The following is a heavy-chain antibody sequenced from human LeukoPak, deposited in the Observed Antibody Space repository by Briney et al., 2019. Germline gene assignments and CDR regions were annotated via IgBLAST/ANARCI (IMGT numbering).Heavy chain of an antibody. Sequence: SETLPLTCTVSGGSIGTSAYYWNWIRQHPGKGLEWIGFISDSGSTLYNPSLKSRVTISSDTSKNQFSLKLTSVTAADTAVYYCARGRYSYGWNDSWGQGTLVTVSS. CDR1: GGSIGTSAYY. CDR2: ISDSGST. CDR3: ARGRYSYGWNDS. D-gene: IGHD3-16*02. J-gene: IGHJ5*01. V-gene: IGHV4-31*03.